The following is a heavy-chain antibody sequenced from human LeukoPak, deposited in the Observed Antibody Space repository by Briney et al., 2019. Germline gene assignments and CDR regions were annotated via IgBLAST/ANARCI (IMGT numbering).Heavy chain of an antibody. D-gene: IGHD3-10*01. V-gene: IGHV7-4-1*02. Sequence: ASVKVSCKASGYTFTSYAMNWVRQAPGQGPEWMGWINTNTGNPTYAQGFTGRFVFSLDTSVSTAYLQISSLKAEDTAVYYCARDGSSPAKDYYGSGSGDAFDIWGQGTMVTVSS. CDR1: GYTFTSYA. CDR3: ARDGSSPAKDYYGSGSGDAFDI. J-gene: IGHJ3*02. CDR2: INTNTGNP.